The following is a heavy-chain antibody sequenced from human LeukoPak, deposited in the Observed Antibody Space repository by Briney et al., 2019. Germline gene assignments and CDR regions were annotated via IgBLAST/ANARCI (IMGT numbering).Heavy chain of an antibody. Sequence: SETLSLTCAVSGGSISSSNWWTWFRQPPGKGLEWIGEMYHSGSTNYNPSLKSRVTISVDTSKNQFSLKLSSVTAADTAVYYCARISMVNLRTTYYYGSGGNPGYFDYWGQGTLVTVSS. CDR3: ARISMVNLRTTYYYGSGGNPGYFDY. J-gene: IGHJ4*02. D-gene: IGHD3-10*01. CDR1: GGSISSSNW. V-gene: IGHV4-4*02. CDR2: MYHSGST.